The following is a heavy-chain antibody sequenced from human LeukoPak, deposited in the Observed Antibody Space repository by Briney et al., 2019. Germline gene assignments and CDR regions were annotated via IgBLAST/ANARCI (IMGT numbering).Heavy chain of an antibody. D-gene: IGHD6-13*01. Sequence: GGSLRLSWSADGFTFSRYWMSWVRQTQEKVLEWEANIRQDGSEKVYVDSVKVRFTISRDNAKSSLYLQMSGLRAEDTAVYYCARDPYSSSWSYGMDVWGQGTTVTVSS. J-gene: IGHJ6*02. V-gene: IGHV3-7*05. CDR2: IRQDGSEK. CDR3: ARDPYSSSWSYGMDV. CDR1: GFTFSRYW.